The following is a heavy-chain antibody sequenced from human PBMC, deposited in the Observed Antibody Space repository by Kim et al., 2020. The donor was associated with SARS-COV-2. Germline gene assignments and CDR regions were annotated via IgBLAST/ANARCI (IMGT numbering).Heavy chain of an antibody. V-gene: IGHV5-10-1*01. Sequence: GESLKISCKGSGYSFTSYWISWVRQMPGKGLEWMGRIDPSDSYTNYSPSFQGHVTISADKSISTAYLQWSSLKASDTAMYYCARHRVELGALLDLHYYYGMDVWGQGTTVTVSS. D-gene: IGHD3-3*01. CDR3: ARHRVELGALLDLHYYYGMDV. CDR1: GYSFTSYW. CDR2: IDPSDSYT. J-gene: IGHJ6*02.